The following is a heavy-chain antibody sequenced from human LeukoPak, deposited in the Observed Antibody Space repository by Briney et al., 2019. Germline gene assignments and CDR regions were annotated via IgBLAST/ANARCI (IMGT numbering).Heavy chain of an antibody. V-gene: IGHV4-39*07. J-gene: IGHJ5*02. CDR3: ARGRGEGRGIAMVRGVRAPSYNWFDP. Sequence: SETLSLTCTVSGGSISSSTYYWGWIRQPPGKGLEWIGSMYYSSGNTYYNPSLKSRVTISVDTSKNQFSLKLSSVTAADTAVYYCARGRGEGRGIAMVRGVRAPSYNWFDPWGHGTQVTVYS. D-gene: IGHD3-10*01. CDR1: GGSISSSTYY. CDR2: MYYSSGNT.